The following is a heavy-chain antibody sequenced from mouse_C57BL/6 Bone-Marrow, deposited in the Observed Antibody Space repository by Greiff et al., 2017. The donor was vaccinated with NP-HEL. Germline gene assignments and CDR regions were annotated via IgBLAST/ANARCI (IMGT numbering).Heavy chain of an antibody. J-gene: IGHJ2*01. CDR3: TNDGYYD. CDR2: IRLKSDNYET. D-gene: IGHD2-3*01. V-gene: IGHV6-3*01. Sequence: DVKLQESGGGLVQPGGSMKLSCVASGFTFSNYWMNWVRQSPEKGLEWVAQIRLKSDNYETHYAESVKGRFTISRDDSKSSGYLQMNNLRAEDTGIYYCTNDGYYDWGQGTTLTVSS. CDR1: GFTFSNYW.